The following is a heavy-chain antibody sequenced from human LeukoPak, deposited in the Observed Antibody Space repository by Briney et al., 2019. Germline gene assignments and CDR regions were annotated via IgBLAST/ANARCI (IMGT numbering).Heavy chain of an antibody. Sequence: GGSLRLSCAASGFTFSSYWMSWVSQAPGKGLEWVANIKQDGSEKYYVDSVKGRFTISRDNAKNSLYLQMNSLRAKDTAVYYCARYKTTYYYDSSGSFDYWGQGTLVTVSS. CDR2: IKQDGSEK. J-gene: IGHJ4*02. CDR1: GFTFSSYW. D-gene: IGHD3-22*01. V-gene: IGHV3-7*03. CDR3: ARYKTTYYYDSSGSFDY.